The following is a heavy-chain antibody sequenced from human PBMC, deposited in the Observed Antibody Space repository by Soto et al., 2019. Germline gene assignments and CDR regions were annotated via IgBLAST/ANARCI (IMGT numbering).Heavy chain of an antibody. J-gene: IGHJ5*02. CDR2: MNPSTGNT. CDR3: ARGRIIVAGGFDP. V-gene: IGHV1-8*01. D-gene: IGHD6-19*01. CDR1: GYTFTSYV. Sequence: QVQLVQSGAEVNKPGASVKVSGKASGYTFTSYVIIWVRQSTGQGLEWICWMNPSTGNTDSAEKFQGRLTMTRNTSISTVYMELSSLSFEDTAVYYCARGRIIVAGGFDPWGQGTLVTVSS.